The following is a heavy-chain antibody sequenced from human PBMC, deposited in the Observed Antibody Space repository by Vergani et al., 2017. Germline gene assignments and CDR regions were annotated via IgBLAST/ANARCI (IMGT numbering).Heavy chain of an antibody. CDR1: GFSFRNAW. V-gene: IGHV3-15*07. J-gene: IGHJ6*02. Sequence: EVQLVESGGGIVKPGGSLRLSCVASGFSFRNAWMNWVRRTPGKGLEWVGRIKSTFDRGTTDYAAAVKGRFTISRDDSKNTLFLQMNGLKTVDIGVYYCTTGPRYCGDGSCXWLRDHHYYGMDVWGQGTTVTVSS. D-gene: IGHD2-21*01. CDR2: IKSTFDRGTT. CDR3: TTGPRYCGDGSCXWLRDHHYYGMDV.